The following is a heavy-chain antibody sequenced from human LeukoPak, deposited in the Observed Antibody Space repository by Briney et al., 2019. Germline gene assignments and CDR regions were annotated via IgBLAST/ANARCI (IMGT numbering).Heavy chain of an antibody. CDR3: ARRGPAATHAFDI. CDR2: IYPGDSTT. J-gene: IGHJ3*02. CDR1: GYSFTTYW. V-gene: IGHV5-51*01. D-gene: IGHD2-2*01. Sequence: GESLKISCKGSGYSFTTYWIGWVRQMPGKGLEWMGIIYPGDSTTRYSPSFQGQVTISADKSISTAYLQWSSLKASDTAMYYCARRGPAATHAFDIWGQGTMVTVSS.